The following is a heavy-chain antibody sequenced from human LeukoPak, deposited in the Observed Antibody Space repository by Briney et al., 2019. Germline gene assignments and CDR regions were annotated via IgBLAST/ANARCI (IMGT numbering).Heavy chain of an antibody. CDR3: AADGVGKGYYFDY. CDR2: IVVGSGNT. D-gene: IGHD2-2*01. CDR1: GFTFTSSA. J-gene: IGHJ4*02. V-gene: IGHV1-58*02. Sequence: SVKVSCKASGFTFTSSAMQGVRQARGQRLEWIGWIVVGSGNTNYAQKFQERVTITRDMSTSTAYMELSSLRSEDTAVYYCAADGVGKGYYFDYWGQGTLVTVSS.